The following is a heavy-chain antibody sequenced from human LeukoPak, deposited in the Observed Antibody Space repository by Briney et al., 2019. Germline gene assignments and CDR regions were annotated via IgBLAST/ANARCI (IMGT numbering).Heavy chain of an antibody. D-gene: IGHD3-22*01. CDR1: GFTFSNYD. J-gene: IGHJ4*02. CDR3: ARATYYYDSSGYRDFYFDD. V-gene: IGHV3-13*01. Sequence: GGSLRLSCAASGFTFSNYDMHWVRQGTGKSREWVSAIGTAGNTAYAGAVQGRFTISRENANNSLYLQMNSLRAGDTAVYYCARATYYYDSSGYRDFYFDDWGQGTLVTVSS. CDR2: IGTAGNT.